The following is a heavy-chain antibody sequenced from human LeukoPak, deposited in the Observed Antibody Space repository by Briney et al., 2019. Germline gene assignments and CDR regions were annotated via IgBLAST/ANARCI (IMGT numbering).Heavy chain of an antibody. V-gene: IGHV3-30*02. CDR1: GFTFSSYG. J-gene: IGHJ3*02. D-gene: IGHD1-7*01. CDR2: IRYDGSNK. Sequence: GGSLRLSCAASGFTFSSYGMHWVRQAPGKGLEWVAFIRYDGSNKYYADSVKGRFTISRDNSKNTLYLQMNSLRAEDTAVYYCAKSFLNWNYLDAFDIWGQGTMVTVSS. CDR3: AKSFLNWNYLDAFDI.